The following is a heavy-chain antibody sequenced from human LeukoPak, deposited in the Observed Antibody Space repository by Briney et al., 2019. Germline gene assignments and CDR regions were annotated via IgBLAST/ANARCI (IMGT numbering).Heavy chain of an antibody. V-gene: IGHV4-4*07. J-gene: IGHJ4*01. CDR1: GGSISSYY. Sequence: SETLSLTCTVSGGSISSYYWSWIRQPAGKGLEWIGRIYTSGSTNYNPSPKSRVTTSVDTSKNQFSLKLTSVPAADTAVYYCARDSGYYDSSGYYRGGYFDYWGQEPWSPSPQ. D-gene: IGHD3-22*01. CDR3: ARDSGYYDSSGYYRGGYFDY. CDR2: IYTSGST.